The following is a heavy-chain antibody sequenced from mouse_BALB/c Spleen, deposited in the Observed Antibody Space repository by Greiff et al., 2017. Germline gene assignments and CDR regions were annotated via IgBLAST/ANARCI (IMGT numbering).Heavy chain of an antibody. J-gene: IGHJ1*01. CDR1: GFSLTSYG. V-gene: IGHV2-2*02. D-gene: IGHD1-2*01. CDR2: IWSGGST. Sequence: VQLQQSGPGLVQPSQSLSITCTVSGFSLTSYGVHWVRQSPGKGLEWLGVIWSGGSTDYNAAFISRLSISKDNSKSQVFFKMNSLQANDTAIYYWSRNELLRPYFDVWGAGTTVTVSS. CDR3: SRNELLRPYFDV.